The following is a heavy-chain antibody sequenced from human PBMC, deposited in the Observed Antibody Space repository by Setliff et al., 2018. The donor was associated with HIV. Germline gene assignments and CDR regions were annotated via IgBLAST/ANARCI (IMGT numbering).Heavy chain of an antibody. CDR2: IYYTGTT. V-gene: IGHV4-59*08. Sequence: SETLSLTCNVSGGSISSYYWSWIRQSPEKRLEWIGYIYYTGTTRYSPSLRSRVSISVDTSKNQFSLRLTSMTAADTAVYYCARAPRAVAGLNYYYYYYMDVWGKGTTVTVSS. CDR1: GGSISSYY. J-gene: IGHJ6*03. CDR3: ARAPRAVAGLNYYYYYYMDV. D-gene: IGHD6-19*01.